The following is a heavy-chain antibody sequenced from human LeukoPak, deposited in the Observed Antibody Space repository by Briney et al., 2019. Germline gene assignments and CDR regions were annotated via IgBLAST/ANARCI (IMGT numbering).Heavy chain of an antibody. CDR1: GFTFSSYA. CDR3: AKDGTIFGVDPLGWFDP. V-gene: IGHV3-30-3*01. D-gene: IGHD3-3*01. Sequence: GGSLRLSCAASGFTFSSYAMHWVRQAPGKGLEWVAVISYDGSNKYYADSVKGRFTISRDNSKNTLYLQMNSLRAEDTAVYYCAKDGTIFGVDPLGWFDPWGQGTLVTVSS. J-gene: IGHJ5*02. CDR2: ISYDGSNK.